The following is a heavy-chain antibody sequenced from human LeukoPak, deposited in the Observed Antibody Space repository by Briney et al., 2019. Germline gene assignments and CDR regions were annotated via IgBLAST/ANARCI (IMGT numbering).Heavy chain of an antibody. J-gene: IGHJ4*02. Sequence: PGGSLRLSCAASGFTFSNRAMTWVRQAPGKGLEWVSSVSDSGSNTYYADSVKGRFTISRDNSKNTLYLQMNSLRAEDTAVYYCARGYCSSSRCPDPSFGYWGQGTLVTVSS. CDR2: VSDSGSNT. CDR3: ARGYCSSSRCPDPSFGY. CDR1: GFTFSNRA. D-gene: IGHD2-2*01. V-gene: IGHV3-23*01.